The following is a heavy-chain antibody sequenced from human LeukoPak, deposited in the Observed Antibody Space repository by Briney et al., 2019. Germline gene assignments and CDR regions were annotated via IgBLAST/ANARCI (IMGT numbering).Heavy chain of an antibody. V-gene: IGHV4-34*01. CDR2: INHSGST. CDR3: ARINLYYFDY. Sequence: SETLSLTCTVSGGSISSYYWSWIRQPPGKGLEWIGEINHSGSTNYNPSLKSRVTISVDTSKNQFSLKLSSVTAADTAVYYCARINLYYFDYWGQGTLVTVSS. J-gene: IGHJ4*02. CDR1: GGSISSYY.